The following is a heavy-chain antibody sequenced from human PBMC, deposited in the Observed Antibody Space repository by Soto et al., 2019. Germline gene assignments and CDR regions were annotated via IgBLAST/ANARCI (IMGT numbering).Heavy chain of an antibody. CDR2: IIPIFGTA. V-gene: IGHV1-69*12. CDR3: ARPDTAMAIYYYYGMDV. J-gene: IGHJ6*02. D-gene: IGHD5-18*01. CDR1: GGTFSSYA. Sequence: QVQLVQSGADVKKPGSSVKVSCKASGGTFSSYAISWVRQAPGQGLEWMGGIIPIFGTANYAQKFQGRVTITADDSTSTAYMELSSLRSEDTAVYYCARPDTAMAIYYYYGMDVWGQGTTVTVSS.